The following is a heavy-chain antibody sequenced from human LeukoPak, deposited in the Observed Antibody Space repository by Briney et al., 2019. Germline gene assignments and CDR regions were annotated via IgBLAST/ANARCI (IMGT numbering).Heavy chain of an antibody. Sequence: GGSLRLSCAVSEFILNNSWMNWVGRAPGKGRGWVANIKKDGSETYYMDSVKGRFTISRDIAKNSLYLQMNSLRDEDTAVYYCARGSGWLIEDWGQGTQVTVSS. D-gene: IGHD6-19*01. CDR3: ARGSGWLIED. CDR2: IKKDGSET. V-gene: IGHV3-7*01. CDR1: EFILNNSW. J-gene: IGHJ4*02.